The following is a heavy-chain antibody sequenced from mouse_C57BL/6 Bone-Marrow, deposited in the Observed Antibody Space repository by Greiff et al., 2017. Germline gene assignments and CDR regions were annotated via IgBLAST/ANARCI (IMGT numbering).Heavy chain of an antibody. V-gene: IGHV14-4*01. J-gene: IGHJ3*01. CDR3: TTPPTVPARGWFAY. CDR2: IDPENGDT. Sequence: EVQLVESGAELVRPGASVKLSCTASGFNIKDDYMHWVKQRPEQGLEWIGWIDPENGDTEYASKFQGKATITADTSSNPAYLQLSSLTSEDTAVYYCTTPPTVPARGWFAYWGQGTLVTVSA. D-gene: IGHD3-1*01. CDR1: GFNIKDDY.